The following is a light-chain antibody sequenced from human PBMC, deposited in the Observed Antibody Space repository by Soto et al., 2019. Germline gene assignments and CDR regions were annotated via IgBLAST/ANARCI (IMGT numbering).Light chain of an antibody. J-gene: IGKJ5*01. CDR2: GAS. CDR1: QSVKSN. V-gene: IGKV3-15*01. Sequence: EIVMTQSPATLSVSPGERATLSCRASQSVKSNLAWYQQKPGQAPRLLVYGASTGATGIPARFSGSGSGTEFTLTISSLQSEDFAIYYCQQYDNLPPTFGQGTRLEIK. CDR3: QQYDNLPPT.